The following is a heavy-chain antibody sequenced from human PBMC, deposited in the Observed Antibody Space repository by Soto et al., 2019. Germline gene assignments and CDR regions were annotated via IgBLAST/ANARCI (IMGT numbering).Heavy chain of an antibody. CDR3: ARVDDFWSGSTLQYYYYGMDV. CDR1: GFTFSSYG. D-gene: IGHD3-3*01. CDR2: IWYDGSNK. V-gene: IGHV3-33*01. Sequence: QVQLVESGGGVVQPGRSLRLSCAASGFTFSSYGMHWVRQAPGKGLAWVAVIWYDGSNKYYADSVKGRFTISRDNSKNTLYLQMNSLRAEDTAVYYCARVDDFWSGSTLQYYYYGMDVWGQGTTVTVSS. J-gene: IGHJ6*02.